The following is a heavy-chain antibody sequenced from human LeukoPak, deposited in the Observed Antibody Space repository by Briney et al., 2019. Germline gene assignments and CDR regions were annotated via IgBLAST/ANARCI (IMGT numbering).Heavy chain of an antibody. CDR3: ARGDDYGGAWYYFDY. Sequence: GGSLRLSCAASGFTVSSNYMSWVRQAPGKGLEWVSVIYSGGRTYYADSVKGRFTISRDNSKSTVYLQMNSLRAEDTAVYHCARGDDYGGAWYYFDYWGQGTLVTVSS. D-gene: IGHD4-23*01. J-gene: IGHJ4*02. CDR1: GFTVSSNY. V-gene: IGHV3-53*01. CDR2: IYSGGRT.